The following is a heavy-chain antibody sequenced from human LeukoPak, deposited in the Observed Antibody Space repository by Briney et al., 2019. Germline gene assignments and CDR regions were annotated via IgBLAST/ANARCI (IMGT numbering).Heavy chain of an antibody. J-gene: IGHJ5*02. CDR2: MFHSGDT. V-gene: IGHV4-38-2*02. CDR1: GYSLSSGFY. D-gene: IGHD1-1*01. CDR3: ARFGTRDNCCHPGVDT. Sequence: SETLSLTCTVSGYSLSSGFYWGWIRQPPGKGLEWIATMFHSGDTYYNPSLESRVTISMDTSKNQFSPRLNSVTAADTALYYCARFGTRDNCCHPGVDTWGQGTPVTVSS.